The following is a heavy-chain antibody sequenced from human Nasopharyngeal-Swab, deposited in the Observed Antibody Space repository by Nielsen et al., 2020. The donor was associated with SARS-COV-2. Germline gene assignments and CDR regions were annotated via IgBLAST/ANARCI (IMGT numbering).Heavy chain of an antibody. D-gene: IGHD3-22*01. V-gene: IGHV2-26*01. CDR3: ARIIEVNTSYYYYGMDV. Sequence: WIRQPPGKALEWLAHIFSNDEKSYSTSLKSRLTISKDTSKIQVVLIMTNMDPVDTATYYCARIIEVNTSYYYYGMDVWGQGTTVTVSS. J-gene: IGHJ6*02. CDR2: IFSNDEK.